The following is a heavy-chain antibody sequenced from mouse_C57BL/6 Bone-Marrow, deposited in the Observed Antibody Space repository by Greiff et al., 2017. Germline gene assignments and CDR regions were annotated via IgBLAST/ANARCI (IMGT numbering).Heavy chain of an antibody. V-gene: IGHV5-6*01. CDR1: GFTFSSYG. D-gene: IGHD1-1*01. J-gene: IGHJ4*01. Sequence: EVQLVESGGDLVKPGGSLKLSCAASGFTFSSYGMSWVRQTPDKRLEWVATISSGGSYTYYPDSVKGRFTISRYNAKNTLYLQMSSLKSEDTARYYCARHKLLRFMDYWGQGTSVTVSS. CDR2: ISSGGSYT. CDR3: ARHKLLRFMDY.